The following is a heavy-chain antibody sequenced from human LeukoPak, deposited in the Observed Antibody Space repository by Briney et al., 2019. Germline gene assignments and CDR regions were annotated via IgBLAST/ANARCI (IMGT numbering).Heavy chain of an antibody. V-gene: IGHV4-59*01. CDR3: ARESYYGSGSEGYFAF. CDR1: GDSISSYY. CDR2: MYYSGST. D-gene: IGHD3-10*01. J-gene: IGHJ4*02. Sequence: PSGTLSLTCTVSGDSISSYYWSWIRQPPGKGLEWIGNMYYSGSTNYNPSLKSRVTISVDTSKNQFSLKLSSVTAADTAVYYCARESYYGSGSEGYFAFWGQGTLVTVSS.